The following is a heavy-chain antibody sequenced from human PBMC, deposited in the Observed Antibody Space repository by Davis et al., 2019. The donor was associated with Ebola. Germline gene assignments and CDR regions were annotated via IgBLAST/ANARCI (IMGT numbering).Heavy chain of an antibody. D-gene: IGHD5-18*01. J-gene: IGHJ6*02. CDR2: ISYDGSNK. Sequence: GESLKISCAASGFTFSSYGMHWVRQAPGKGLEWVAVISYDGSNKYYADSVKGRFTISRDNSKNTLYLQMNSLRAEDTAVYYCAKDLFGQLWLRPYYYYGMDVWGQGTTVTVSS. CDR1: GFTFSSYG. CDR3: AKDLFGQLWLRPYYYYGMDV. V-gene: IGHV3-30*18.